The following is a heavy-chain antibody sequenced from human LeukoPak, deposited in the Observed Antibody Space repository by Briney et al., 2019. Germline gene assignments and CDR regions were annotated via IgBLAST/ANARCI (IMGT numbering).Heavy chain of an antibody. CDR2: INPNSGGT. CDR1: GYTFTGYY. Sequence: GASVKVSCKASGYTFTGYYMHWVRQAPGQGLEWMGWINPNSGGTNYAQKFQGRVTMTRDTSISTAYMELSRLRSDDTAVYYCARSYSSSWYGRFDPWGKGTLVTVSS. D-gene: IGHD6-13*01. J-gene: IGHJ5*02. CDR3: ARSYSSSWYGRFDP. V-gene: IGHV1-2*02.